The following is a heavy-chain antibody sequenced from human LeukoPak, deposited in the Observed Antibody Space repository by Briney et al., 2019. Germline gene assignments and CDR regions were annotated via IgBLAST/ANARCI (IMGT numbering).Heavy chain of an antibody. CDR1: GFTFSSYS. Sequence: GGSLRLSCAASGFTFSSYSMNWVRQAPGKGLEWVSSISSSSSYIYYADSVKGRFTISRDNAKNSLYLQMNSLRADDTAVYYCAREPPRKVGATTDFDYWGQGTLVTVSS. D-gene: IGHD1-26*01. J-gene: IGHJ4*02. V-gene: IGHV3-21*01. CDR3: AREPPRKVGATTDFDY. CDR2: ISSSSSYI.